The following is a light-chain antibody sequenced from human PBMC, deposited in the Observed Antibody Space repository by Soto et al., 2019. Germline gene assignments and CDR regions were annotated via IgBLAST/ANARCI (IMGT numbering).Light chain of an antibody. CDR1: QSISSSY. Sequence: EIVLTQSPGTLSLSPGERATLSCRASQSISSSYLAWYQQRPGQAPRLLIFGASYKATGIPDRFSGSGSGTDFTLTISRLEPEDVAFYYCQQYSSSPPEFTFGPGTKVDSK. V-gene: IGKV3-20*01. J-gene: IGKJ3*01. CDR2: GAS. CDR3: QQYSSSPPEFT.